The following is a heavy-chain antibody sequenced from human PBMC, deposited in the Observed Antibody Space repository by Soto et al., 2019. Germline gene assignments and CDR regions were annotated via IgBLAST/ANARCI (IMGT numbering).Heavy chain of an antibody. CDR3: ARSLTEGYCTITGCYTRPLYGMDV. D-gene: IGHD2-2*02. Sequence: SMKVSCNASGYTFSGYYIHWLRQAPGQGLEWMGWINPNSGGTNYAQKFQGRVTVTRDTPTSTAYMELSRLTSDDTAVYYCARSLTEGYCTITGCYTRPLYGMDVWGQGTTVTVSS. V-gene: IGHV1-2*02. CDR1: GYTFSGYY. J-gene: IGHJ6*02. CDR2: INPNSGGT.